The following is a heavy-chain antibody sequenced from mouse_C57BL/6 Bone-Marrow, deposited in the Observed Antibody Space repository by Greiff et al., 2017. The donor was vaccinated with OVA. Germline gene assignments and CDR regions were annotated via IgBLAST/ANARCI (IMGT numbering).Heavy chain of an antibody. CDR3: ARVRDYDGGPWYFDV. Sequence: DVQLQESGPGLVKPSQSLSLTCSVTGYSITSGYYWNWIRQFPGNKLEWMGYISYDGSNNYNPSLKNRISITRDTSKNQFFLKLNSVTTEDTATYYCARVRDYDGGPWYFDVWGTGTTVTVSS. CDR1: GYSITSGYY. D-gene: IGHD2-4*01. V-gene: IGHV3-6*01. J-gene: IGHJ1*03. CDR2: ISYDGSN.